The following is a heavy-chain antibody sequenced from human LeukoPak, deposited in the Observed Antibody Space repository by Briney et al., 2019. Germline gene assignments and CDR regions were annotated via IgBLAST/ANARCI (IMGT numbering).Heavy chain of an antibody. CDR1: GYTLTELS. CDR3: ARTIAARRVGSWFDP. D-gene: IGHD6-6*01. V-gene: IGHV1-24*01. CDR2: FDPEDGET. Sequence: ASVKVSCKVSGYTLTELSMHWVRQAPGKGLEWMGGFDPEDGETIYAQKFQGRVTMTEDTSTDTACMELNSLRSEDTAVYYCARTIAARRVGSWFDPWGQGTLVTVSS. J-gene: IGHJ5*02.